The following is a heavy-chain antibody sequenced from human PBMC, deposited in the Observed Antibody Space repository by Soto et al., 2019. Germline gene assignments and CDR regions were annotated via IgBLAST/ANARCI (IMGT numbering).Heavy chain of an antibody. Sequence: QVQLVQSGAEVRKPGSSVKVSCKGSGGTFSSYAVSWVRQAPGQGLEWMGNITPIFGTTKYAQKFQGRVTITAEESTITAYLLLSSLTSDDTAVYYCAREGRLTGTDGLDYWGQGTLVSVSS. CDR2: ITPIFGTT. V-gene: IGHV1-69*18. J-gene: IGHJ4*02. CDR1: GGTFSSYA. CDR3: AREGRLTGTDGLDY. D-gene: IGHD1-20*01.